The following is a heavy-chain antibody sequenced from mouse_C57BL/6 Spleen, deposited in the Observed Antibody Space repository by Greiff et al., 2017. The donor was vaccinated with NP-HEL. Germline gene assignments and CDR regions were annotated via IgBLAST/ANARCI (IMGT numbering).Heavy chain of an antibody. Sequence: VQLQQSGPELVKPGASVKISCKASGYAFSSSWMNWVKQRPGKGLEWIGRIYPGDGDTNYNGKFKGKATLTADKSSSTAYMQLSSLTSEDSAVYFWASYPYWYFDVWGTGTTVTVSS. D-gene: IGHD5-1-1*01. CDR1: GYAFSSSW. V-gene: IGHV1-82*01. J-gene: IGHJ1*03. CDR3: ASYPYWYFDV. CDR2: IYPGDGDT.